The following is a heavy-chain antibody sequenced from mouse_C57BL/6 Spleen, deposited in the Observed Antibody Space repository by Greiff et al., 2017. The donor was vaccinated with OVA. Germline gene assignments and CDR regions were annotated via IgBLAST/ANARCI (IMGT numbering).Heavy chain of an antibody. V-gene: IGHV1-50*01. D-gene: IGHD1-1*01. Sequence: QVQLQQPGAELVKPGASVKLSCKASGYTFTSYWMQWVKQRPGQGLEWIGEIDPSDSYTNYNQKFKGKATLTVDTSSSTAYMQLSSLTSEDSAVYYCARRGGITTVVEDYWGQGTTLTVSS. CDR3: ARRGGITTVVEDY. CDR1: GYTFTSYW. CDR2: IDPSDSYT. J-gene: IGHJ2*01.